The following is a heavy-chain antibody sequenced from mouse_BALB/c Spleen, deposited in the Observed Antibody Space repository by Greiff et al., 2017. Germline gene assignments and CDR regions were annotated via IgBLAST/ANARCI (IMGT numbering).Heavy chain of an antibody. Sequence: EVKLMESGGGLVKPGGSLKLSCAASGFTFSSYAMSWVRQSPEKRLEWVAEISSGGSYTYYPDTVTGRFTISRDNAKNTLYLEMSSLRSEDTAMYYCARKKYYGNYGDAMDYWGQGTSVTVSS. CDR1: GFTFSSYA. CDR3: ARKKYYGNYGDAMDY. J-gene: IGHJ4*01. V-gene: IGHV5-9-4*01. CDR2: ISSGGSYT. D-gene: IGHD2-1*01.